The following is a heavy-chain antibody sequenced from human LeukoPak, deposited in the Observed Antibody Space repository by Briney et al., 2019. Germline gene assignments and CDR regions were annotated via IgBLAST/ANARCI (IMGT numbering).Heavy chain of an antibody. Sequence: GGSLRLSCAASGFTFSSYGMHWVRQAPGKGLEWVAVISYDGGNKYYADSVKGRFTISRDNSKNTLYLQMNSLRAEDTAVYYCAKAGSYSPFDYWGQGTLVTVSS. CDR1: GFTFSSYG. J-gene: IGHJ4*02. D-gene: IGHD1-26*01. CDR3: AKAGSYSPFDY. V-gene: IGHV3-30*18. CDR2: ISYDGGNK.